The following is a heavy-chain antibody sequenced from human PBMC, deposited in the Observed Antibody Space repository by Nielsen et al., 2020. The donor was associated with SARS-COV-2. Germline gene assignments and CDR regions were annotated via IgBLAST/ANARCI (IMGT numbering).Heavy chain of an antibody. V-gene: IGHV3-48*03. CDR2: ISSSGSTI. CDR1: GFTFSSYA. CDR3: ARVYFRAVVTPRYAFDI. D-gene: IGHD4-23*01. Sequence: GESLKISCAASGFTFSSYAMSWVRQAPGKGLEWVSYISSSGSTIYYADSVKGRFTISRDNAKNSLYLQMNSLRAEDTAVYYCARVYFRAVVTPRYAFDIWGQGTMVTVSS. J-gene: IGHJ3*02.